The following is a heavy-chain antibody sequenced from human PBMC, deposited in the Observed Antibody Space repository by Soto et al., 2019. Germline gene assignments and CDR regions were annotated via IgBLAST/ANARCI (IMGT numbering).Heavy chain of an antibody. CDR3: ARGRITMIVVYYGMDV. D-gene: IGHD3-22*01. CDR2: ISSSSSTI. CDR1: GFTFSSYS. J-gene: IGHJ6*02. V-gene: IGHV3-48*02. Sequence: EVQLVESGGGLVQPGGSLRLSCAASGFTFSSYSMNWVRQAPGKGLEWVSYISSSSSTIYYADSVKGRFTISSDNAKNSLYLQMSSLRDEDTAVYYCARGRITMIVVYYGMDVWGQGTTVTVSS.